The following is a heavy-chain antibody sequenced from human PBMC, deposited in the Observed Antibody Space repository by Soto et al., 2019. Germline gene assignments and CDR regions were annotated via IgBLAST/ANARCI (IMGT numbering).Heavy chain of an antibody. V-gene: IGHV4-28*01. CDR1: DYSITNSNW. D-gene: IGHD3-3*01. CDR2: IFYSGST. J-gene: IGHJ4*02. CDR3: ATRVPNSQRYYEVFDY. Sequence: SETLSLTCAVSDYSITNSNWWGWIRQPPGRGLEWIGFIFYSGSTYYNPSLKSRLTMSVDTSKNQVSLKLTSVTAADTAVYFCATRVPNSQRYYEVFDYWGPGHLVTVSS.